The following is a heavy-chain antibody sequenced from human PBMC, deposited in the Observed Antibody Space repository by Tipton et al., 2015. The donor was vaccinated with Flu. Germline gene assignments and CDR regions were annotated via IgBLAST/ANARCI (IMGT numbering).Heavy chain of an antibody. J-gene: IGHJ4*02. CDR3: ARADNSGYYGWPYYFDY. CDR1: GDSIASRYY. V-gene: IGHV4-38-2*01. D-gene: IGHD3-22*01. Sequence: LSCSVSGDSIASRYYWGWIRQHPGKGLEWIGNIHRTGSTYYNPSLKSRVTMSVARSKNQFSLRLTSVTAADTAVYYCARADNSGYYGWPYYFDYWGQGTLVTVSS. CDR2: IHRTGST.